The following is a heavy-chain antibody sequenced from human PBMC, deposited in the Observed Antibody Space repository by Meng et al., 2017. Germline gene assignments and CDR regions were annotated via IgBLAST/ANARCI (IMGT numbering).Heavy chain of an antibody. CDR2: ISHSENT. J-gene: IGHJ4*02. D-gene: IGHD2-2*02. V-gene: IGHV4-4*02. CDR1: GGSISSTDW. Sequence: QVQLQESGPGRVKPSETLSLTCAVSGGSISSTDWWSWVRQPPGKGLEWIGEISHSENTKYNPSLKSRVSISVDKSKNQFSLRLSSVTAADTAVYYCARKLYDARYYDYWGQGTLVTVSS. CDR3: ARKLYDARYYDY.